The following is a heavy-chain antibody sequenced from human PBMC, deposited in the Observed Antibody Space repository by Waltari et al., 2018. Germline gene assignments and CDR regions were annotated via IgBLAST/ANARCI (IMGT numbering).Heavy chain of an antibody. Sequence: EVQLLESGGGLVQPGGSLRLSCAASGFTFSSYAMSWVRLAPGKGLEWVSAISGSGGSTYYADSVKGRFTISRDNSKNTLYLQMNSLRAEDTAVYYCAKTHRKNTVTTLYYFDYWGQGTLVTVSS. D-gene: IGHD4-17*01. CDR3: AKTHRKNTVTTLYYFDY. J-gene: IGHJ4*02. CDR1: GFTFSSYA. CDR2: ISGSGGST. V-gene: IGHV3-23*01.